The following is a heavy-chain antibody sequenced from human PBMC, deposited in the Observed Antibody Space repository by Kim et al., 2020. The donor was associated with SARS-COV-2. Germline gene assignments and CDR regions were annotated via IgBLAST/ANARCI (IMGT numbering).Heavy chain of an antibody. CDR3: ARAAGFSSGGSCWFDP. D-gene: IGHD2-15*01. CDR1: GGSISSGGYY. CDR2: IYYSGST. J-gene: IGHJ5*02. Sequence: SETLSLTCTVSGGSISSGGYYWSWIRQHPGKGLEWIGYIYYSGSTYYNPSLKSRVTISVDTSKNQFSLKLSSVTAADTAVYYCARAAGFSSGGSCWFDPWGQGTLVTVSS. V-gene: IGHV4-31*03.